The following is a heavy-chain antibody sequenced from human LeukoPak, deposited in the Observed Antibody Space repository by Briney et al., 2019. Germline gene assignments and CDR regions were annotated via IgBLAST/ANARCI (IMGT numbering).Heavy chain of an antibody. V-gene: IGHV3-53*01. CDR3: ARDGSGGYRNRGVFDI. CDR2: TYSGGGT. CDR1: GFTFSSYE. J-gene: IGHJ3*02. D-gene: IGHD5-18*01. Sequence: GGSLRLSCAASGFTFSSYEMNWVRQAPGKGLEWVSVTYSGGGTYYADSVKGRFTISSDNSKNTLYLQMNNLRAEDTAVYYCARDGSGGYRNRGVFDIWGQGTMVTVSS.